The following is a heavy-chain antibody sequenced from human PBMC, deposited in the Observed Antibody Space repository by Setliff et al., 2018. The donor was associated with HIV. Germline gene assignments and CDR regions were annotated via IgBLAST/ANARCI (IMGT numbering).Heavy chain of an antibody. D-gene: IGHD4-17*01. CDR2: INPSGSIT. CDR1: GYTFITYY. J-gene: IGHJ4*02. Sequence: ASVKVSCKTSGYTFITYYISWVRQAPGQGLEWMGMINPSGSITNYAQKFQGRLTMTRDTSTSTVYMDLNSLRSEDTAVYYCAREPPRRRGTVTGDYWGQGTVVTVSS. CDR3: AREPPRRRGTVTGDY. V-gene: IGHV1-46*01.